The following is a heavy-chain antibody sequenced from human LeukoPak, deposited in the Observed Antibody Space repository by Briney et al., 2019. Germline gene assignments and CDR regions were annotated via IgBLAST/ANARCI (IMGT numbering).Heavy chain of an antibody. Sequence: GGSLRLSCAASGFTFSSYSMNWVRQAPGKGLEWVSSISSSSSYIYYADSVKGRFTISRDNSKNTLYLQMNSLTAEDTAVYYCSKKRFGDYVWGSDFDYWGQGTLVTVSS. CDR2: ISSSSSYI. V-gene: IGHV3-21*04. CDR1: GFTFSSYS. CDR3: SKKRFGDYVWGSDFDY. D-gene: IGHD3-16*01. J-gene: IGHJ4*02.